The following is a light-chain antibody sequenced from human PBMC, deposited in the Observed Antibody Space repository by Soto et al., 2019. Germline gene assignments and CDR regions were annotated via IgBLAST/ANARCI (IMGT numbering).Light chain of an antibody. Sequence: EIVLTQSPGTLSLSPGERATLSCRASQSVSSSDLAWYQHKPGQAPRLLIYGASSRATGIPDRFSGSGSGTDFTLTISRLEPEDFAVYYYQQSGYSTGTFGQGTKVEI. CDR3: QQSGYSTGT. V-gene: IGKV3-20*01. CDR1: QSVSSSD. CDR2: GAS. J-gene: IGKJ1*01.